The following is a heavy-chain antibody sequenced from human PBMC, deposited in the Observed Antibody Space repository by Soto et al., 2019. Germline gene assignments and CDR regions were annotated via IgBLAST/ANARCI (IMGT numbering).Heavy chain of an antibody. CDR3: ATSYDSGFDP. Sequence: QLPLVQSGAEVERPGASVRVSCKAHGYAFSKYGISWIRQAPGQGLEWMGWIRPDNGETNYAQKFQGRVTMTTDTSSNTAYMELRSLRSDDTAVYYCATSYDSGFDPWGQGTLVSVSS. D-gene: IGHD5-12*01. CDR1: GYAFSKYG. CDR2: IRPDNGET. V-gene: IGHV1-18*04. J-gene: IGHJ5*02.